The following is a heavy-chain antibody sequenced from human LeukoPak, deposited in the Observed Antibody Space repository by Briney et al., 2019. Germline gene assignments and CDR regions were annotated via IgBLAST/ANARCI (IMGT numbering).Heavy chain of an antibody. CDR1: GFTLRSYT. D-gene: IGHD3-10*01. V-gene: IGHV3-30*02. CDR3: AKPSFGEFDAFDI. J-gene: IGHJ3*02. Sequence: GGSLRLSCAASGFTLRSYTMNWVRQAPGKGLEWVAFIRYDGSNKYYADSVKGRFTISRDNSKNTLYLQMNSLRAEDTAVYYCAKPSFGEFDAFDIWGQGTMVTVSS. CDR2: IRYDGSNK.